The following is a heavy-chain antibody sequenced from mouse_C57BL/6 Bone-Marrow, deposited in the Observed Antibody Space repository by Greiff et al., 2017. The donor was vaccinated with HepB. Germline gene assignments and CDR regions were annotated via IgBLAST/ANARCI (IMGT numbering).Heavy chain of an antibody. J-gene: IGHJ4*01. V-gene: IGHV8-8*01. CDR1: GFSLSTFGMG. Sequence: QVTLKVCGPGILQPSQTLSLTCSFSGFSLSTFGMGVGWIRQPSGKGLEWLAHIWWDDDKYYNPALKSRLTISKDTSKNQVFLKIANVDTADTATYYCARPDYYGSAYAMDYWGQGTSVTVSS. D-gene: IGHD1-1*01. CDR3: ARPDYYGSAYAMDY. CDR2: IWWDDDK.